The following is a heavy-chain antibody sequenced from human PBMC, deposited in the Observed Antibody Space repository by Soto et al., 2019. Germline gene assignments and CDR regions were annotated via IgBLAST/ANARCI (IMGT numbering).Heavy chain of an antibody. CDR2: ISYDGSSK. J-gene: IGHJ6*02. CDR3: VRERGLSSYYGMDV. CDR1: GFTFNTYG. V-gene: IGHV3-30*03. D-gene: IGHD3-10*01. Sequence: GGSLRLSCAASGFTFNTYGMHWARQAPGKGLEWVAVISYDGSSKYYADSVKGRFTISRDNSKNTLYLQMDSLRTEDTAVYYCVRERGLSSYYGMDVWGQGTTVTVSS.